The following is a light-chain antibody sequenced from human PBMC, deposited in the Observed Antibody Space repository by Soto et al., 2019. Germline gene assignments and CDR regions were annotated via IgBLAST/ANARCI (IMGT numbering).Light chain of an antibody. CDR1: QTISSW. CDR3: QHYNNYLLT. J-gene: IGKJ4*01. CDR2: KAS. Sequence: DIKMTQSPSTLSASVGDRVIITCRASQTISSWLAWYQQKPGKAPKLLIYKASSLESGVPSRFSGSGSGTEFTLTISSLQPDDFATYYCQHYNNYLLTFGGGTKVEIK. V-gene: IGKV1-5*03.